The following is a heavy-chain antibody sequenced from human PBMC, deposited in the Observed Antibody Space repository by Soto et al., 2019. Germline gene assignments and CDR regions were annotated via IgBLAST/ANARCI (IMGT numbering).Heavy chain of an antibody. D-gene: IGHD2-2*01. CDR1: GYSFTSYW. CDR2: IDPSDSYT. Sequence: GESLKISCKGSGYSFTSYWISWVRQMPGKGLEWMGRIDPSDSYTNYSPSFQGHVTISADKSISTAYLQWSSLKASDTAVFYCAKRAPWGNSISPHGMDVWAQGTTFTVSS. V-gene: IGHV5-10-1*01. CDR3: AKRAPWGNSISPHGMDV. J-gene: IGHJ6*02.